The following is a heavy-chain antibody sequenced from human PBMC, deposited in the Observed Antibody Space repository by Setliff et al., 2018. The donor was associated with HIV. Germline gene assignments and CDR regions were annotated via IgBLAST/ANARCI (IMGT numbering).Heavy chain of an antibody. CDR2: IITIFGKG. CDR3: ARSGTHLEESRGSSGWVSAAFDI. D-gene: IGHD6-19*01. Sequence: ASVKVSCKASGGTFSSYAINWVRQAPGQGLEWMGGIITIFGKGNYTQKFQGRVTITADESTSTGYMELISLRSEDTAVYYCARSGTHLEESRGSSGWVSAAFDIWGQGTMVTVSS. V-gene: IGHV1-69*13. J-gene: IGHJ3*02. CDR1: GGTFSSYA.